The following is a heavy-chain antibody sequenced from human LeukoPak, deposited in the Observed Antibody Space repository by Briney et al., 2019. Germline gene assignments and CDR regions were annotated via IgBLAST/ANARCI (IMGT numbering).Heavy chain of an antibody. CDR1: EFTFSDYY. CDR3: ARRREMAKGSLDY. CDR2: ISSNSNTI. V-gene: IGHV3-11*01. D-gene: IGHD5-24*01. J-gene: IGHJ4*02. Sequence: NPGGSLRLSCAASEFTFSDYYMSWIRQAPGKGLEWVSYISSNSNTIYYADSVKGRFTISRDNAKNSLYLQMNSLRAEDTAVYYCARRREMAKGSLDYWGQGTLVIVSS.